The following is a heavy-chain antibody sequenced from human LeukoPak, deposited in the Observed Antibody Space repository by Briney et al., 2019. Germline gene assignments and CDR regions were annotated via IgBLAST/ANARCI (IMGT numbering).Heavy chain of an antibody. CDR1: GGTFISYA. D-gene: IGHD1-14*01. J-gene: IGHJ4*02. CDR3: AREITE. Sequence: GASVKVSCKASGGTFISYAISWVRQATGQGLEWMGWMNPNSGNTGYAQKFQGRVTMTRNTSISTAYMELSSLRPEDTAVYHCAREITEWGQGTLVTVSS. CDR2: MNPNSGNT. V-gene: IGHV1-8*02.